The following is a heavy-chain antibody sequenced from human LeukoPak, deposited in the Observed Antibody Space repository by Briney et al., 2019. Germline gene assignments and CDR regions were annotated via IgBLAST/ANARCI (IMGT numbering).Heavy chain of an antibody. D-gene: IGHD5-18*01. CDR3: TTVPFSGIQLWLQYYYYYMDV. Sequence: GGSLRLSCAASGFTFSNAWMSWVRQAPGKGLEWVGRIKSKTDGGTTDYAAPVKGRFTISRDDSKNTLYLQMNSLKTEDTAVYYCTTVPFSGIQLWLQYYYYYMDVWGKGTTVTVSS. J-gene: IGHJ6*03. CDR1: GFTFSNAW. CDR2: IKSKTDGGTT. V-gene: IGHV3-15*01.